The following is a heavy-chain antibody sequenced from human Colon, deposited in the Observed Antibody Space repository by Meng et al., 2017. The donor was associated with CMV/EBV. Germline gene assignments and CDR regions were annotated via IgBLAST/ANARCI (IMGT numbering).Heavy chain of an antibody. J-gene: IGHJ4*02. CDR3: AKGEGRPWELPAS. V-gene: IGHV3-23*01. CDR1: GFSVSRGS. Sequence: GGSRRLSCAASGFSVSRGSMSWIRQAPGKGLEGVATISGTIDKTYTAESVKGRFTISRDNSKDTLYLHMDTLRAEDTAVYYCAKGEGRPWELPASWGQGTLVTVSS. CDR2: ISGTIDKT. D-gene: IGHD1-26*01.